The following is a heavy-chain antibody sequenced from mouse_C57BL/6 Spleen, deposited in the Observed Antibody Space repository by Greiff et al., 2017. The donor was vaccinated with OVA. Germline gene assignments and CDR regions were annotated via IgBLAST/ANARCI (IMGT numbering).Heavy chain of an antibody. J-gene: IGHJ4*01. Sequence: EVQVVESGGGLVQPGGSLSLSCAASGFTFTDYYMSWVRQPPGKALEWLGFIRHKANGYTTEYSASVKGRFTISRDNSQSILYLQMNALGVEDSATYYCARSGGYAMDYWGQGTSVTVSS. CDR2: IRHKANGYTT. V-gene: IGHV7-3*01. CDR3: ARSGGYAMDY. D-gene: IGHD4-1*01. CDR1: GFTFTDYY.